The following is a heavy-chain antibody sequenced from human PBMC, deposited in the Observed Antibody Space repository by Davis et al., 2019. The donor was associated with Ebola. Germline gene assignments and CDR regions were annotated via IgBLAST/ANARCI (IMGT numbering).Heavy chain of an antibody. Sequence: SETLSLTCTVSGGSISSSSYYWGWIRQPPGKGLEWIGSIYYSGSTNYNPSLKSRVTISVDKSKNQFSLKLSSVTAADTAVYYCARGRRVYYGSGSYRHYYYYGMDVWGQGTTVTVSS. CDR2: IYYSGST. D-gene: IGHD3-10*01. J-gene: IGHJ6*02. CDR1: GGSISSSSYY. V-gene: IGHV4-39*07. CDR3: ARGRRVYYGSGSYRHYYYYGMDV.